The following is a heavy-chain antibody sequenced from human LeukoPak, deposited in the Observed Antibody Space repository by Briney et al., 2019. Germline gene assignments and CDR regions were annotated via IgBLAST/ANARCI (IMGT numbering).Heavy chain of an antibody. CDR2: ISGGGGRT. CDR1: GFTFSSYV. V-gene: IGHV3-23*01. Sequence: GGPLRLSCAASGFTFSSYVMSWVRQAPGKGLEWVSAISGGGGRTYYADSVKGRFTISRDNSKNTLYLQMNSLRAEDTAVYYCAKGTGYCDSSGYDPFDIWGQGTMITVSS. CDR3: AKGTGYCDSSGYDPFDI. D-gene: IGHD3-22*01. J-gene: IGHJ3*02.